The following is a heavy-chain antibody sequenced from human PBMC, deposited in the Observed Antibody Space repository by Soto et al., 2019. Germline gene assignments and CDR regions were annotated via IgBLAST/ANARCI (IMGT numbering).Heavy chain of an antibody. D-gene: IGHD4-17*01. CDR2: ISYDGSNK. V-gene: IGHV3-30*03. Sequence: VQLVESGGGVVQPGRSLRLSCAASGFTFSSYGMHWVRQAPGKGLEWVAVISYDGSNKYYADSVKGRFTNSRDNSKNTLYLQMNSLRAEDTAVYYCAETTVTTSNAFDIWGQGTMVTVSS. CDR1: GFTFSSYG. J-gene: IGHJ3*02. CDR3: AETTVTTSNAFDI.